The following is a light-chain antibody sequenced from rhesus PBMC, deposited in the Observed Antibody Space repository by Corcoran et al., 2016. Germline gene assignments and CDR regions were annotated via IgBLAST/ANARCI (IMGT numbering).Light chain of an antibody. CDR2: YAS. CDR3: QQYDKFPVT. J-gene: IGKJ4*01. Sequence: DVQMTQSPSSLSASVGDRVTITCRASQGIHRYLTWYQQKSGKAPKTMIYYASTLETGVPSRFSGSGSGTDYTLTITNLQPDDIATYYCQQYDKFPVTFGGGTKVELK. CDR1: QGIHRY. V-gene: IGKV1-66*01.